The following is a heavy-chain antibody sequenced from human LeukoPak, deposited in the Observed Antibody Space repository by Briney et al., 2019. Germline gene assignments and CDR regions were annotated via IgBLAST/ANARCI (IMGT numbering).Heavy chain of an antibody. CDR1: GFTFSSYG. Sequence: GGSLRLSCAASGFTFSSYGMHWVRQAPGKGLEWVAFIRYDGSNKYYADSVKGRFTTSRDNSKNTLYLQMNSLRAEDTAVYYCAKDGYCSSTSCHRPYYFDYWGQGTLVTVSS. CDR2: IRYDGSNK. V-gene: IGHV3-30*02. CDR3: AKDGYCSSTSCHRPYYFDY. D-gene: IGHD2-2*03. J-gene: IGHJ4*02.